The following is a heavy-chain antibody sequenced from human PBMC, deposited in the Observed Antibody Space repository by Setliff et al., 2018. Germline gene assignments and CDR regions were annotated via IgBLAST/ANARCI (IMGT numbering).Heavy chain of an antibody. Sequence: TLSLTCAVYGGSFSGYYWSWIRQPPGKGLEWIGEINHSGSTNYNPSLKSRVTISVDTSKNQFSLKLSSVTAADTAVYYCARGERRWLRFSLDYWGQGTLVTVSS. CDR1: GGSFSGYY. CDR2: INHSGST. D-gene: IGHD5-12*01. CDR3: ARGERRWLRFSLDY. V-gene: IGHV4-34*01. J-gene: IGHJ4*02.